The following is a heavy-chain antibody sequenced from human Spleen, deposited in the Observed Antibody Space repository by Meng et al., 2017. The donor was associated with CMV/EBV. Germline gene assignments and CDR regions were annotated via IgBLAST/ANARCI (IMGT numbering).Heavy chain of an antibody. V-gene: IGHV1-18*01. CDR1: YTFSSWV. Sequence: YTFSSWVIGWVRQAPGQGLEWMGWISAYNGNTNSAQKFQGRVTMTTDTSTNTANMELRSLRSDDTAVYYCAADYCSGTNCYPYYFDYWGQGTLVTVSS. D-gene: IGHD2-15*01. CDR2: ISAYNGNT. J-gene: IGHJ4*02. CDR3: AADYCSGTNCYPYYFDY.